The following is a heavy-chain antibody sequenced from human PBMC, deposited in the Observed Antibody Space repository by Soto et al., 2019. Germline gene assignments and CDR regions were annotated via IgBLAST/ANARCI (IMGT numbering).Heavy chain of an antibody. CDR3: ARGPGSPFDI. J-gene: IGHJ3*02. CDR1: GFTFSSYS. D-gene: IGHD6-13*01. Sequence: GGSLRLSCAASGFTFSSYSINWVRQAPGKGLEWVSYISSSGSTIYYADSVKGRFTISRDNAKNSLYLQMNSLRAEDTAVYCCARGPGSPFDIWGQGTMVTVSS. CDR2: ISSSGSTI. V-gene: IGHV3-48*01.